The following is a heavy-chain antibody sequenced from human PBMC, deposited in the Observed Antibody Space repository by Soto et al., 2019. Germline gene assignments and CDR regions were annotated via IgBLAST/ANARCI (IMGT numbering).Heavy chain of an antibody. J-gene: IGHJ5*02. D-gene: IGHD1-1*01. Sequence: EVQLLESGGSLVQPGGSLRLSCAASGFTFRTFAMNWVRQAPGEGLEWVSSISGSGGNTQYADSVKGRVTISRDNSKNTLYLHMNILRAEDTAVDDCAKCDVLMTTAGGGCNWCDLGGQGTLFIVSS. CDR1: GFTFRTFA. CDR3: AKCDVLMTTAGGGCNWCDL. CDR2: ISGSGGNT. V-gene: IGHV3-23*01.